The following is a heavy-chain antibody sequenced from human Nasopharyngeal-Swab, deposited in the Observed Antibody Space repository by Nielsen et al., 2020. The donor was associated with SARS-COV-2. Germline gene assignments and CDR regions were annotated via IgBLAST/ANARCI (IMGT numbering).Heavy chain of an antibody. Sequence: GESLKISCAASGFTFSAYDMNWVRQAPGKGLEWVSYISSTGSTINYADSVKGRVTISRDNAKNSLYLQMSSLGAEDTAVYYCARDGNLRTVRYFDLWAVAPWSLSPQ. CDR2: ISSTGSTI. V-gene: IGHV3-48*03. CDR3: ARDGNLRTVRYFDL. D-gene: IGHD4-17*01. J-gene: IGHJ2*01. CDR1: GFTFSAYD.